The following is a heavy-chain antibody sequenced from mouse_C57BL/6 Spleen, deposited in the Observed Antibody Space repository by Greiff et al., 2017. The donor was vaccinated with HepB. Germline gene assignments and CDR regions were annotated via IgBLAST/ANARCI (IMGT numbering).Heavy chain of an antibody. CDR3: ARKGDGNYVYYFDY. V-gene: IGHV2-9-1*01. D-gene: IGHD2-1*01. Sequence: VKLVESGPGLVAPSQSLSITCTVSGFSLTSYAISWVRQPPGKGLEWLGVIWTGGGTNYNSALKSRLSISKDNSKSQVFLKMNSLQTDDTARYYSARKGDGNYVYYFDYWGQGTTLTVSS. CDR1: GFSLTSYA. CDR2: IWTGGGT. J-gene: IGHJ2*01.